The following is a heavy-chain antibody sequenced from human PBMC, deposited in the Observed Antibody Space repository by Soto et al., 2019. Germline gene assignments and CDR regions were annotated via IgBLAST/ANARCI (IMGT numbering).Heavy chain of an antibody. V-gene: IGHV4-34*01. J-gene: IGHJ5*01. Sequence: SETLSLTCAVYGGSFSGHSWTWIRQSPGKGLEWIGDINHSGRVNYSPSLKSRVTISLDTSKNQFSLTLSDVTAAETATYYCSTRAYDTNGYYRFDPWGQGTLVTVSS. CDR2: INHSGRV. CDR3: STRAYDTNGYYRFDP. D-gene: IGHD3-22*01. CDR1: GGSFSGHS.